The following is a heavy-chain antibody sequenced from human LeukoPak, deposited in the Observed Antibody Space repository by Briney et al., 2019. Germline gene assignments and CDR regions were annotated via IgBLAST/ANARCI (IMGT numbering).Heavy chain of an antibody. V-gene: IGHV3-7*01. CDR2: IKQDGSEK. CDR3: ARDRIAARRGYDY. J-gene: IGHJ4*02. D-gene: IGHD6-6*01. Sequence: GGSLRLSCAASGFTFSSYWMSWVRQAPGKGLEWVANIKQDGSEKYYVDSVKGRFTISRDNAKNSLYLQMNSLRAEDTAVYYCARDRIAARRGYDYWGQGTLVTVSS. CDR1: GFTFSSYW.